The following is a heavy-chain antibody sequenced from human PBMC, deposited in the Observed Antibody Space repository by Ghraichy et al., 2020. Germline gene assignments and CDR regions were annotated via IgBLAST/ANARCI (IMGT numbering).Heavy chain of an antibody. V-gene: IGHV4-59*01. Sequence: SETLSLTCTVSGDSISSYYWSWIRQPPGKGLEWIGYIYYSGSTNYNPSLKSRVTISVDTSKKQFSLKLTSLTAADTAVYYCARAAPNIMKKYYFDYWGQGTLVTVSS. CDR1: GDSISSYY. CDR3: ARAAPNIMKKYYFDY. CDR2: IYYSGST. D-gene: IGHD3-16*01. J-gene: IGHJ4*02.